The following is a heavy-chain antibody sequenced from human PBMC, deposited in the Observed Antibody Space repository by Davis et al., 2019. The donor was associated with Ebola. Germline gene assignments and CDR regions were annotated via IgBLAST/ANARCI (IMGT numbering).Heavy chain of an antibody. J-gene: IGHJ5*02. CDR3: ARVVVAARGNWFDP. Sequence: PSETLSLTCAVSGCSIISGGYSWSWIRQPPGKGLEWIGYIYYSGSTNYNPSLKSRVTISVDTSKNQFSLKLSSVTAADTAVYYCARVVVAARGNWFDPWGQGTLVTVSS. CDR2: IYYSGST. D-gene: IGHD2-15*01. CDR1: GCSIISGGYS. V-gene: IGHV4-61*08.